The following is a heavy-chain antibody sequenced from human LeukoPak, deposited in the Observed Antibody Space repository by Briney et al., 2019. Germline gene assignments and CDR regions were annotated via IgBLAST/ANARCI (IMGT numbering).Heavy chain of an antibody. V-gene: IGHV5-10-1*01. CDR1: GYSFTSYW. Sequence: GESLEISCKGSGYSFTSYWISWVRQMPGKGLEWMGRIDPSDSYTNYSPSFQGHVTISADKSINTAYLQWSSLKASDTAMYYCARIYGINNWFDPWGQGTLVTVSS. D-gene: IGHD1-14*01. CDR2: IDPSDSYT. J-gene: IGHJ5*02. CDR3: ARIYGINNWFDP.